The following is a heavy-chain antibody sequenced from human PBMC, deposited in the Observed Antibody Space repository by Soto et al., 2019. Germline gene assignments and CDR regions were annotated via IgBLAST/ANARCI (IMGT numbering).Heavy chain of an antibody. CDR2: IRSKAYGGTT. V-gene: IGHV3-49*03. CDR3: TRDLRSLKLLDNYFDY. Sequence: PGGSLRLSCTASGVTCGGSAMSWFRQAPGKGLEWVGFIRSKAYGGTTEYAASVKGRFTISRDDSKSIAYLQMNSLKTEDTAVYYCTRDLRSLKLLDNYFDYWGQGT. CDR1: GVTCGGSA. J-gene: IGHJ4*02. D-gene: IGHD2-21*02.